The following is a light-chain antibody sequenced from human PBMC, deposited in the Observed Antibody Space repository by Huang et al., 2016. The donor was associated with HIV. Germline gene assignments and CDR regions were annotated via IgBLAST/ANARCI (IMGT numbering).Light chain of an antibody. CDR1: QSISSY. V-gene: IGKV1-39*01. CDR2: AAS. Sequence: DIQMTQSPSSLSASVGDRVTITCRASQSISSYLNWYQQKPGKAPKLLIYAASSLQSGVQSRFSGSGSWTDFTLTISSLQPEDFATYYCQQSYSTLRYTFGQGTKLEIK. J-gene: IGKJ2*01. CDR3: QQSYSTLRYT.